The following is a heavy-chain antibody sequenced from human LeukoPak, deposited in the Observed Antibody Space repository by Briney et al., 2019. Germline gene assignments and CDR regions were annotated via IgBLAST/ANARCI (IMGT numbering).Heavy chain of an antibody. D-gene: IGHD6-6*01. Sequence: SETLSLTCTVSGDSINDHYWSWIRQPPGEGLEWIGYIYSSVSSNYNPSLKSRVTISIDTSESQVSLQLSSVTAADTAVYYCARDSHGYSSSSHLGYWGQGTLVTVSS. V-gene: IGHV4-4*09. CDR1: GDSINDHY. J-gene: IGHJ4*02. CDR3: ARDSHGYSSSSHLGY. CDR2: IYSSVSS.